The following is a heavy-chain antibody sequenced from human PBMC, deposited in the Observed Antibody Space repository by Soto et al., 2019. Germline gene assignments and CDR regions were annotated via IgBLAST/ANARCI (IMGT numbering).Heavy chain of an antibody. D-gene: IGHD1-7*01. J-gene: IGHJ4*02. V-gene: IGHV3-73*02. CDR2: IRSKSNSYAT. CDR3: TRSVTGTTAHVDY. Sequence: EVQLVESGGGLVQPGGSLKLSCAASGFSISGSAMHWVRQASGKGLEWVGRIRSKSNSYATAYAASVKGRFTISRDDSKTTAYLQMISLKTEDTAVYYCTRSVTGTTAHVDYWGQGTLVTVSS. CDR1: GFSISGSA.